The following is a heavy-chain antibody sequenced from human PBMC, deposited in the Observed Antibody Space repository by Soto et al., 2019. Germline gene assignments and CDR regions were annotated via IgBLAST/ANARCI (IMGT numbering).Heavy chain of an antibody. D-gene: IGHD3-16*01. CDR1: GYTFTSNW. V-gene: IGHV5-51*01. CDR2: IYPGDSET. J-gene: IGHJ4*02. CDR3: ARTFGGHLYSFDF. Sequence: PGESLKISCKDSGYTFTSNWIGWVRQMPGKGLEWMGIIYPGDSETRYSPSFQGQVTISADKSINTAYLQWSSLKASDTAIYYCARTFGGHLYSFDFWGQGTLVTVSS.